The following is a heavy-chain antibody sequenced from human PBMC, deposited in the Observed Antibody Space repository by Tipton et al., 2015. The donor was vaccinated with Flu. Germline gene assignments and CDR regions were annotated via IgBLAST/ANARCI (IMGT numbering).Heavy chain of an antibody. Sequence: TLSLTCTVSGGSISSYYWSWIRQPPGKGLEWIGYIYYSGSTNYNPSLKSRVTISVDTSKNQFSLNLASVTAADTAVYYCARRSTTAAPQYFDYWGQGILVTVSS. CDR3: ARRSTTAAPQYFDY. J-gene: IGHJ4*02. CDR1: GGSISSYY. D-gene: IGHD1-1*01. V-gene: IGHV4-59*08. CDR2: IYYSGST.